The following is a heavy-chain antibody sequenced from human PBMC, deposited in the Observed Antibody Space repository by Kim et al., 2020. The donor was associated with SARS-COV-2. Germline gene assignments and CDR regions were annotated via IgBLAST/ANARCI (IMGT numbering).Heavy chain of an antibody. J-gene: IGHJ4*02. D-gene: IGHD3-10*01. Sequence: DTRYSPSFQGQVTISADKSISTAYLQWSSLKASDTAMYYCARRGETYFDYWGQGTLVTVSS. CDR3: ARRGETYFDY. CDR2: DT. V-gene: IGHV5-51*01.